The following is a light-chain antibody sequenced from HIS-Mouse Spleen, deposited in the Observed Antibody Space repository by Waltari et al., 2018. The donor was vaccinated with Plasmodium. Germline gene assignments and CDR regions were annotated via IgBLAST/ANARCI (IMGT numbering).Light chain of an antibody. CDR2: EDS. CDR1: ALPKKY. V-gene: IGLV3-10*01. Sequence: SYELTQPPSVSVSPGQTPRIPCLGDALPKKYSYWYQQQSGQAPVLVIYEDSKRPSGMPERFSGSSSGTMANLTISGAQVEDGADYYCYSTDSSGNHRVFGGGTKLTVL. J-gene: IGLJ3*02. CDR3: YSTDSSGNHRV.